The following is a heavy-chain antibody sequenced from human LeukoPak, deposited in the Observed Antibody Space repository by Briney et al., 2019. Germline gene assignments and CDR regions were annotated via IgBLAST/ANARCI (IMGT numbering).Heavy chain of an antibody. J-gene: IGHJ4*02. CDR1: GYTFASFG. Sequence: ASVKVSCKPSGYTFASFGISWVRQAPGQGLEWMGWSGAYNGDTNYAQKFQGRVTMTTDTSTSTAYMDLRSLRSDDTAVYYCTRDHCRGDNCPSFDYWGQGTLVTVSS. CDR3: TRDHCRGDNCPSFDY. D-gene: IGHD2-15*01. V-gene: IGHV1-18*04. CDR2: SGAYNGDT.